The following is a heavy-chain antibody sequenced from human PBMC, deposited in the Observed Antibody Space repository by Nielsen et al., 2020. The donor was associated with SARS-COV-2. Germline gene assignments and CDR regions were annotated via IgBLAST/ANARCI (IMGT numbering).Heavy chain of an antibody. CDR2: ILQDGSEK. V-gene: IGHV3-7*01. D-gene: IGHD1-26*01. Sequence: GESLKISCPASGFSFSTYWMTWVRQAPGKGLEWVASILQDGSEKHYVDSVKGRFTISRDNAKNSLQLQMNSLRVEDMAIYFCTRGPVGGRLDPWGQGTLVTVSS. CDR3: TRGPVGGRLDP. J-gene: IGHJ5*02. CDR1: GFSFSTYW.